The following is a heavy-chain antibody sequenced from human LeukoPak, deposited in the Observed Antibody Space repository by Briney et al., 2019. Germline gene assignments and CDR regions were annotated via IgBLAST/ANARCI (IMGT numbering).Heavy chain of an antibody. Sequence: PSETLSLTCAVYGGSFSGYYWSWIRQPPGKGLKWIGEINHSGSTNYNPSLKSRVTISVDTSKNQFSLKLSSVTAADTAVYYCARRSIAVTWSPLYGMDVWGQGTTVTVSS. CDR2: INHSGST. J-gene: IGHJ6*02. V-gene: IGHV4-34*01. CDR3: ARRSIAVTWSPLYGMDV. CDR1: GGSFSGYY. D-gene: IGHD6-19*01.